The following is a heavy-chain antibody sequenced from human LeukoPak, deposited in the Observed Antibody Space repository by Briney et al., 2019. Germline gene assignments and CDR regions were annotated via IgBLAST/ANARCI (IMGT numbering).Heavy chain of an antibody. D-gene: IGHD2-2*01. CDR1: GYTFSDYA. CDR2: IDAGNGNT. Sequence: GASVKVSCKASGYTFSDYAIHWVRQAPGQRLEWMGWIDAGNGNTRYSQKFQGRVTITRDTSTSTAYIEPRSLRSEDTAMYYCARGSTSDWPLDHWGQETLVTISS. J-gene: IGHJ4*02. V-gene: IGHV1-3*01. CDR3: ARGSTSDWPLDH.